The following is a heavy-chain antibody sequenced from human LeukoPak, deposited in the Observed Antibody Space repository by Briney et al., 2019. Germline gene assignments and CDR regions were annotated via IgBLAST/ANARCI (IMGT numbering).Heavy chain of an antibody. V-gene: IGHV5-51*01. CDR1: GYSFTSYW. CDR2: IYPGDSDT. Sequence: GESPKISCKGSGYSFTSYWIGWLRQSPGKGREGWGIIYPGDSDTRYSPSFQGQVTISADKSISTAYLQWSSLKASDTAMYYCARVDVVPAAMGAFDIWGQGTMVTVSS. CDR3: ARVDVVPAAMGAFDI. J-gene: IGHJ3*02. D-gene: IGHD2-2*01.